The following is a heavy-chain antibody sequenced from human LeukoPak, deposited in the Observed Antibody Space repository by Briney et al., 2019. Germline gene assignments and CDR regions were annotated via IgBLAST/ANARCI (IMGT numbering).Heavy chain of an antibody. J-gene: IGHJ3*02. Sequence: SETLSLTCTVSGGSISSSSYYWGWIRQPPGKGLEWIGSIYHSGSTYYNPSLKSRVTISVDTSKNQFSLKLSSVTAADTAVYYCAREIVGATVAFDIWGQGTMVTVSS. CDR2: IYHSGST. CDR3: AREIVGATVAFDI. CDR1: GGSISSSSYY. V-gene: IGHV4-39*07. D-gene: IGHD1-26*01.